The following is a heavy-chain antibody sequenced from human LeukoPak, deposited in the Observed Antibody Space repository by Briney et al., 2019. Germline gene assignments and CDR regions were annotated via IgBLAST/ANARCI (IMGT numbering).Heavy chain of an antibody. CDR2: INSDGSST. Sequence: GGSLRLSCAASGFTFSSCWMHWVRQAPGKGLVWVSRINSDGSSTNYADSVKGRFTISRDNAKNTLYLQMNSLRAEDTAVYYCATDYGRSPFDYWGQGTLVTVSS. V-gene: IGHV3-74*01. CDR3: ATDYGRSPFDY. CDR1: GFTFSSCW. D-gene: IGHD3-16*01. J-gene: IGHJ4*02.